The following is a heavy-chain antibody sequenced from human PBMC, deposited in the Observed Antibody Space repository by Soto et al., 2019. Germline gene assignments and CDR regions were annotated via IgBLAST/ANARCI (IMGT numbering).Heavy chain of an antibody. Sequence: GGSLRLSCAATGFTFSSYAMHWVRQAPGKGLEWVAVISYDGSNKYYADSVKGRFTISRDNSKNTLYLQMNSLRAEDTAVYYCARDLWEELELLAFGYWGQGTLVTVSS. CDR2: ISYDGSNK. V-gene: IGHV3-30-3*01. CDR1: GFTFSSYA. CDR3: ARDLWEELELLAFGY. D-gene: IGHD1-7*01. J-gene: IGHJ4*02.